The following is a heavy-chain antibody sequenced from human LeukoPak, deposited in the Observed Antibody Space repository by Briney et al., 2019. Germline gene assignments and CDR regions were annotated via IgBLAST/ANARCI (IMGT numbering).Heavy chain of an antibody. V-gene: IGHV1-69*13. Sequence: EASVKVSCKASGGTFSSYAISWVRQAPGQGLEWMGGIIPIFGTANYAQKFQGRVTITADESTSTAYMELRSLRSDDTAVYYCARAYNWNYNPPRDYYYYYYMDVWGKGTTVTVSS. CDR2: IIPIFGTA. CDR1: GGTFSSYA. D-gene: IGHD1-7*01. J-gene: IGHJ6*03. CDR3: ARAYNWNYNPPRDYYYYYYMDV.